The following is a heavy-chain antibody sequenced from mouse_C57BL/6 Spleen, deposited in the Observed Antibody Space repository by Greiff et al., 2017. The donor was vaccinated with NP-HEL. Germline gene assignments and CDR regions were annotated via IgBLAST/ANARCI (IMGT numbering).Heavy chain of an antibody. CDR1: GYTFTSYT. Sequence: VQLKESGAELARPGASVKMSCKASGYTFTSYTMHWVKQRPGQGLEWIGYINPSSGYTKYNQKFKDKATLTADKSSSTAYMQLSSLTSEDSAVYYCARVKGNYAMDYWGQGTSVTVSS. CDR2: INPSSGYT. V-gene: IGHV1-4*01. CDR3: ARVKGNYAMDY. J-gene: IGHJ4*01.